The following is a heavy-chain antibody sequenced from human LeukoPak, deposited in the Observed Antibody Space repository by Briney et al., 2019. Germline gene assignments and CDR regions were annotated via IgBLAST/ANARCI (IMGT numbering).Heavy chain of an antibody. CDR2: ISSSSSYI. Sequence: GGSLRLSCGASGFSFSTYNMNWVRQAPGKGLEWVSSISSSSSYIYYADSVKGRFAVSRDNAKNSLYMQMNSLRAEDTAVYYCARGRLAWGYSYGDSAFRGQGTLVTVSS. V-gene: IGHV3-21*01. CDR1: GFSFSTYN. D-gene: IGHD5-18*01. CDR3: ARGRLAWGYSYGDSAF. J-gene: IGHJ4*02.